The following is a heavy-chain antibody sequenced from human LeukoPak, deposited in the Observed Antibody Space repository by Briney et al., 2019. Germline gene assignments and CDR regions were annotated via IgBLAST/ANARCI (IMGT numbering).Heavy chain of an antibody. CDR2: IYSGGRT. J-gene: IGHJ6*02. CDR1: GVTLSSNY. Sequence: GGSLRLSCAASGVTLSSNYMSWVRQAPGEGLEWVSVIYSGGRTYYSDCGRGRFTISRDTSKDTLYLQMNCLRAEDTAVYYCAREYMDYYYYGMDVWGQGTTVTVSS. CDR3: AREYMDYYYYGMDV. V-gene: IGHV3-53*01. D-gene: IGHD3-10*01.